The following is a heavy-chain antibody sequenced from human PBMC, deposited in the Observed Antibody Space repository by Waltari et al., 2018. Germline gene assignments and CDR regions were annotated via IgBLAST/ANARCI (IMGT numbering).Heavy chain of an antibody. V-gene: IGHV4-39*01. CDR1: GGSISSSSYY. CDR3: ARWVYCSGGSCSVDY. Sequence: QLQLQESGPGLVKPSETLSLTCTVSGGSISSSSYYWGWIRQPPGKGLEWIGSIYYSGSTYSNPSLKSRVTISVDTSKNQFSLKLSSVTAADTAVYYCARWVYCSGGSCSVDYWGQGTLVTVSS. D-gene: IGHD2-15*01. J-gene: IGHJ4*02. CDR2: IYYSGST.